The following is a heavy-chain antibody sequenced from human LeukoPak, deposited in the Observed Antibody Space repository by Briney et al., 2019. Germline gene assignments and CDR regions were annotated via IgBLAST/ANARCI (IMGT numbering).Heavy chain of an antibody. CDR2: IIPIFGTA. CDR3: ARGRDYDSSGYSYYYYYYYMDV. V-gene: IGHV1-69*13. CDR1: GGTFSSYA. J-gene: IGHJ6*03. Sequence: SVKVSCKASGGTFSSYAISWVRQAPGQGLEWMGGIIPIFGTANYAQKFQGRVTITADESTSTAYMELSSLRSEDTAVYYCARGRDYDSSGYSYYYYYYYMDVWGKGTTVTISS. D-gene: IGHD3-22*01.